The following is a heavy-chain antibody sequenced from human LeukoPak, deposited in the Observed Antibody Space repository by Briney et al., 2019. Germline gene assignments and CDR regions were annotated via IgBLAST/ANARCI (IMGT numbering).Heavy chain of an antibody. CDR3: AGDISSSGGLEY. D-gene: IGHD6-6*01. Sequence: GGSLRLSCAASRFTFVNYWMNCVRQAPGKGLECVANIKQDGSKTYYVDSVKGRFTISRDNAQNSLYLQMTSLTAEDTAVYYCAGDISSSGGLEYWGQGTLVTVSS. J-gene: IGHJ4*02. V-gene: IGHV3-7*03. CDR2: IKQDGSKT. CDR1: RFTFVNYW.